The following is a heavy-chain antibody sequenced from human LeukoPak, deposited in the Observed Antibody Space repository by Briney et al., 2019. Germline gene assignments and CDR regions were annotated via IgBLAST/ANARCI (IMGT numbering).Heavy chain of an antibody. J-gene: IGHJ6*03. V-gene: IGHV1-8*01. CDR2: MNPNSGNT. Sequence: ASVKVSCKASGYTFTSYDIKWVRQATGQGLEWMGWMNPNSGNTGYAQKFQGRVTMTRNTSISTAYMELSSLRSEDTAVYYCARGLYSSSWVGYYYYYYMDVWGKGTTVTISS. CDR1: GYTFTSYD. D-gene: IGHD6-13*01. CDR3: ARGLYSSSWVGYYYYYYMDV.